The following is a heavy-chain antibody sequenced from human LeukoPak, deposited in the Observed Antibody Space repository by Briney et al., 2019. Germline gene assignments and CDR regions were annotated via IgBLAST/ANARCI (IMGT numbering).Heavy chain of an antibody. Sequence: PSETLSLTCAVYGGSFSGYYWSWIRQPPGKGLEWIGEINHGGSTNYNPSLKSRVTISVDTSKNQFSLKLSSVTAADTAVYYCARDYYDSSGSSHYYYMDVWGKGTTVTVSS. V-gene: IGHV4-34*01. CDR3: ARDYYDSSGSSHYYYMDV. D-gene: IGHD3-22*01. CDR2: INHGGST. CDR1: GGSFSGYY. J-gene: IGHJ6*03.